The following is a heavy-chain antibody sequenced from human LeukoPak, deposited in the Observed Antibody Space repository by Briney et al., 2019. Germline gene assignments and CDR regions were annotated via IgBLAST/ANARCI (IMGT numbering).Heavy chain of an antibody. CDR1: GFTFSSYS. D-gene: IGHD3-22*01. J-gene: IGHJ4*02. V-gene: IGHV3-48*01. Sequence: GGSLRLSCAASGFTFSSYSMNWVRQAPGKGLERVSSISSSSSTIYYADSVKGRFTISRDNAKNSLYLQMNSLRAEDTAVYYCARGSTYYDSSGQVPFDYWGQGTLVTVSS. CDR3: ARGSTYYDSSGQVPFDY. CDR2: ISSSSSTI.